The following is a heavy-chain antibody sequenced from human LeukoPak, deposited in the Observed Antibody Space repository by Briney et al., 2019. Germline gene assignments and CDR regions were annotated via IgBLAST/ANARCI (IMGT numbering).Heavy chain of an antibody. V-gene: IGHV4-59*01. J-gene: IGHJ5*02. D-gene: IGHD5-18*01. CDR2: IYYSGST. CDR1: GGSISSYY. CDR3: ARGGYSYGYRWFDP. Sequence: SETLSLTCTVSGGSISSYYWSWIRQPPGKGLEWIGYIYYSGSTNYNPSLKSRVTISVDTSKNQFSLKLSSVTAADTAVYYCARGGYSYGYRWFDPWGQGTLVTVSS.